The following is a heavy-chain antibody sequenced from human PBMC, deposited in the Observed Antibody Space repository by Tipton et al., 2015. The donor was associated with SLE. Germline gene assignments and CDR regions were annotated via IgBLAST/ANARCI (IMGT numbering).Heavy chain of an antibody. CDR1: GFTSSDYY. J-gene: IGHJ4*02. V-gene: IGHV4-34*01. Sequence: LRLSCAASGFTSSDYYWSWIRQPPGKGLEWIGEINHSGSTNYNPSLESRVTISVDTSKNQFSLKLSSVTAADTAVYYCARAKVAANDAGIDYWGQGTLVTVSS. D-gene: IGHD2-15*01. CDR3: ARAKVAANDAGIDY. CDR2: INHSGST.